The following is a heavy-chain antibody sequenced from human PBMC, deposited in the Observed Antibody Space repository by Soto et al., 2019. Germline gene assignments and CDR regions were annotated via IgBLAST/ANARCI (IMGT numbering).Heavy chain of an antibody. J-gene: IGHJ5*02. CDR2: VYHTGDT. CDR1: GGTVASSHW. Sequence: ETLSLTCGVSGGTVASSHWWSWVRQSPGGGLEWIGNVYHTGDTNLNPSLQSRVTISVDKSNNQFSLRLNSLTAADTAVYFCAREIVTAGGNNYFDPWGPGTLVTVSS. V-gene: IGHV4-4*01. CDR3: AREIVTAGGNNYFDP. D-gene: IGHD2-21*02.